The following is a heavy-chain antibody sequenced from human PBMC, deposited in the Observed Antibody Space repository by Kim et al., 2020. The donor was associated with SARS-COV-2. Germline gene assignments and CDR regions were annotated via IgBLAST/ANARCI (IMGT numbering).Heavy chain of an antibody. CDR2: INHSGST. V-gene: IGHV4-34*01. CDR1: GGSFSGYY. D-gene: IGHD6-13*01. CDR3: AARGSSSWYYYYYGMDV. J-gene: IGHJ6*02. Sequence: SETLSLTCAVYGGSFSGYYWSWIRQPPGKGLEWIGEINHSGSTNYNPSLKSRVTISVDTSKNQFSLKLSSVTAADTAVYYCAARGSSSWYYYYYGMDVWGQGTTVTVSS.